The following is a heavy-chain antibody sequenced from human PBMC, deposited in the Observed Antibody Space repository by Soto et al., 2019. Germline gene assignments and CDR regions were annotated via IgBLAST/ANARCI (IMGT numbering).Heavy chain of an antibody. Sequence: QVQLVQSGAEVKKPGSSVKVSCKASGGTFSGTAISWLRQAPGQGLEWMGGIIAVFGTEKYAQKFQGRVTITADQSTSTAYMELSSLRSEDTAVYYCVREGYSGSYYPNWGQGTLVTVSS. CDR3: VREGYSGSYYPN. D-gene: IGHD1-26*01. J-gene: IGHJ4*02. CDR2: IIAVFGTE. CDR1: GGTFSGTA. V-gene: IGHV1-69*01.